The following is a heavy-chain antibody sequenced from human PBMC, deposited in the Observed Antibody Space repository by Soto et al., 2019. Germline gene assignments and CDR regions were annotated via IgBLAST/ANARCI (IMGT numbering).Heavy chain of an antibody. V-gene: IGHV1-8*01. D-gene: IGHD2-15*01. J-gene: IGHJ3*02. CDR2: MNPNSGNT. Sequence: QVQLVQSGSEVKKPGASVKVSCKASGYTFTSYDITWVRQATGQGLEWMGWMNPNSGNTGYAQKFQGRVTMTRNTSISKAYMELSSLRSEDTAVYYCARRKKEVVVLVAADDAFDIWGQGTMVTVSS. CDR3: ARRKKEVVVLVAADDAFDI. CDR1: GYTFTSYD.